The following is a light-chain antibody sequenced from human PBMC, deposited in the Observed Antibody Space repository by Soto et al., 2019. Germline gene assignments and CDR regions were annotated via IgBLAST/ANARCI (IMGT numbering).Light chain of an antibody. Sequence: QSVLTQPPSVSGAPGQRVTISCTGSSSNIGAGYDVPWYQQLPGTAPKLLIYANTNRPSGVPDRFSGSTSGTSASLAITGLQAEDEADYYCQSYDSSLSGSNWVFGGGTKLTVL. CDR2: ANT. CDR3: QSYDSSLSGSNWV. J-gene: IGLJ3*02. CDR1: SSNIGAGYD. V-gene: IGLV1-40*01.